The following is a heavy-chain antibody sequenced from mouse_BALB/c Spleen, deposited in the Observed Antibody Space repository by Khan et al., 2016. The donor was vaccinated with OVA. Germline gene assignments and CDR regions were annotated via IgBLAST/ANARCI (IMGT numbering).Heavy chain of an antibody. CDR1: GYSFTSYY. J-gene: IGHJ3*01. Sequence: VQLKQSGPELMKPGASVKISCKASGYSFTSYYIHWVKQSHGKSLEWIGYIDPFNGGTSYNPKFKGKATLTVDKSSSTAYMHLSSLTSDDSAVYYCAGHGYVAWFAYWGQGTLVTVSA. V-gene: IGHV1S135*01. CDR3: AGHGYVAWFAY. D-gene: IGHD2-2*01. CDR2: IDPFNGGT.